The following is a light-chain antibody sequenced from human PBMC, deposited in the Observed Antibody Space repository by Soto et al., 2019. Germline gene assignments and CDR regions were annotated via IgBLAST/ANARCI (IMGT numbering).Light chain of an antibody. J-gene: IGLJ3*02. V-gene: IGLV1-40*01. CDR3: QSYDSSLSAWV. Sequence: QAVVTQPPSVSGAPGQRVTISCTGSSSNIGAGYGVHWYQQLPGTAPKLLIYGNNNRPSGVPDRFSGSKSGTSASLAITGLQAEDEADYYCQSYDSSLSAWVFGGGTKLTVL. CDR1: SSNIGAGYG. CDR2: GNN.